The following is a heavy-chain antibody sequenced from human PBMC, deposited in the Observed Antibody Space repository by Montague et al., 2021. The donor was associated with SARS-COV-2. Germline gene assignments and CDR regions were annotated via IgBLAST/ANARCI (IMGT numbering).Heavy chain of an antibody. CDR1: GGSISSYY. CDR2: IYYIGST. CDR3: ARGVLMDV. J-gene: IGHJ6*02. V-gene: IGHV4-59*01. Sequence: SETLSLTCTVSGGSISSYYWSWIRQPPGKGLEWIGYIYYIGSTNHNPSLKSRVTISVDTSKNQFSLKLSSVTAADTAVYYCARGVLMDVWGQGTTVTVSS.